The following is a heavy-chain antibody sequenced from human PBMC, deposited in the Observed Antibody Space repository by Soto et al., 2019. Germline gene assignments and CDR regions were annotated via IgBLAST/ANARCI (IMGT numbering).Heavy chain of an antibody. CDR3: ARVMVRGALLRNWFDP. CDR1: GGSISSGGYY. CDR2: IYYSGST. V-gene: IGHV4-31*03. Sequence: SETLSLTCTVSGGSISSGGYYWSWIRQHPGKGLEWIGYIYYSGSTYYNPSLKSRVTISVDTSKNQFSLKLSSVTAADTAVYYCARVMVRGALLRNWFDPWGQGTLVTVSS. J-gene: IGHJ5*02. D-gene: IGHD3-10*01.